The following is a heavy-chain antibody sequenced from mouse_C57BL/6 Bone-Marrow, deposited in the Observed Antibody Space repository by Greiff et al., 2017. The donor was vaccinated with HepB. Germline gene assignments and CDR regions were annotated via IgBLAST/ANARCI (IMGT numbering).Heavy chain of an antibody. J-gene: IGHJ4*01. D-gene: IGHD2-4*01. CDR1: GFSLTSYG. CDR3: ARQRGHIYYDYLYYAMDY. V-gene: IGHV2-6-1*01. CDR2: IWSDGST. Sequence: QVQLKESGPGLVAPSQSLSITCTVSGFSLTSYGVHWVRQPPGKGLEWLVVIWSDGSTTYNSALKSRLSISKDNSKSQVFLKMNSLQTDDTAMYYCARQRGHIYYDYLYYAMDYWGQGTSVTVSS.